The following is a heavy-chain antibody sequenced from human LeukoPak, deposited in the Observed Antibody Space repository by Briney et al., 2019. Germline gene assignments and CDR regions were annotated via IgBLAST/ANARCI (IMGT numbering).Heavy chain of an antibody. CDR2: LNPSGGST. CDR3: TRATIFGVVVHYYYMDV. V-gene: IGHV1-46*03. J-gene: IGHJ6*03. CDR1: GYTFTSYY. Sequence: ASVKISCKASGYTFTSYYIHWVRQAPGQGLEWMGILNPSGGSTSYAQKFQGRVTMTRDTSTSTVYMELSSLRSDDTAVYCCTRATIFGVVVHYYYMDVWGKGTTVTVSS. D-gene: IGHD3-3*01.